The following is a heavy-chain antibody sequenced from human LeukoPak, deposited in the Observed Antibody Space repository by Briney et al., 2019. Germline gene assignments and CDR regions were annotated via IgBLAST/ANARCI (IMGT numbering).Heavy chain of an antibody. Sequence: ASVKVSCKASGYTFTSYYMHWVRQATGQGLEWMGWMNPNSGNTGYAQKFQGRVTITRNTSISTAYMELSSLRSEDTAVYYCARGLRAAAGTFLGKKSIRSYYYYMDVWGKGTTVTVSS. CDR2: MNPNSGNT. J-gene: IGHJ6*03. D-gene: IGHD6-13*01. CDR3: ARGLRAAAGTFLGKKSIRSYYYYMDV. CDR1: GYTFTSYY. V-gene: IGHV1-8*03.